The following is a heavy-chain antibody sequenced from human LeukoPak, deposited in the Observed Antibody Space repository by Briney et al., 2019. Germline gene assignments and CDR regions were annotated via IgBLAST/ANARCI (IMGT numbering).Heavy chain of an antibody. V-gene: IGHV4-59*01. CDR2: IYHTGST. CDR1: GGSISNYY. Sequence: SETLSLTCTVSGGSISNYYWSWIRQPPGKGLEWIGYIYHTGSTSYNPSLKSRVTISVDTSKNQFSLKLSSVTAADTAVYYCARGGDAFDIWGQGTMVTVSS. J-gene: IGHJ3*02. CDR3: ARGGDAFDI.